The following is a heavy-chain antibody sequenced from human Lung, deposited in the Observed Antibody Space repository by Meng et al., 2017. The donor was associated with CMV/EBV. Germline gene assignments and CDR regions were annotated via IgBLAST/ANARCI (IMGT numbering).Heavy chain of an antibody. Sequence: SCAASGFSLSDFHMSWIRQAPGKGLEWVSNIRSSGVDKYYADSVKGRFTISRDDAKKSLYLQMNSLRAEDTAVYYCARDRPLYFFDYLGQGVLATVSS. CDR1: GFSLSDFH. V-gene: IGHV3-11*01. J-gene: IGHJ4*02. CDR2: IRSSGVDK. CDR3: ARDRPLYFFDY.